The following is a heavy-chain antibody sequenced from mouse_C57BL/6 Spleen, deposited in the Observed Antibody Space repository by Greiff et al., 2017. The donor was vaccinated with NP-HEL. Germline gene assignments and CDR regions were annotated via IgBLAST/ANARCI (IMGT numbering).Heavy chain of an antibody. Sequence: VQLQQSGAELVRPGTSVKVSCKASGYAFTNYLIEWVKQRPGQGLEWIGVINHGRGGTNYNEKFNGKATLTADKSSSTAYKQLSSQTSEDSEVYFWARPTSQAPFAYWGQGTLVTVSA. D-gene: IGHD3-2*02. CDR2: INHGRGGT. CDR1: GYAFTNYL. J-gene: IGHJ3*01. V-gene: IGHV1-54*01. CDR3: ARPTSQAPFAY.